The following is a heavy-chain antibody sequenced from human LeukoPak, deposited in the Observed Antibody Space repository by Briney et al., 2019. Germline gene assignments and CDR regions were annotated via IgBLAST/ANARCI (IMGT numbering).Heavy chain of an antibody. CDR3: ARVRGRSTWYGGGLDC. Sequence: GGSLRLSCAASGFTFSSYEMNWVRQAPGRGLEWVAYISGSGSSIYYADSVKGRFTISRDNAKNSLDLQMNSLRVEDTAIYYCARVRGRSTWYGGGLDCWGQGTLVTVSS. CDR2: ISGSGSSI. V-gene: IGHV3-48*03. CDR1: GFTFSSYE. D-gene: IGHD2-2*01. J-gene: IGHJ4*02.